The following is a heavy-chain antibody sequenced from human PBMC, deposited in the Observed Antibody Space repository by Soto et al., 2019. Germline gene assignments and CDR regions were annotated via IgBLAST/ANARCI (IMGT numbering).Heavy chain of an antibody. CDR3: ARVPTGKYGVWNY. V-gene: IGHV3-74*01. CDR1: GFTFSSYW. CDR2: INPGGSIT. D-gene: IGHD2-8*01. J-gene: IGHJ4*02. Sequence: EEQLVESGGGLVQPGGSLRLSCAASGFTFSSYWMHWVRQAPGKGLVWVSRINPGGSITTYADSVKGRFTISRDNAKNRLYLQINSLRGDDTAVYYCARVPTGKYGVWNYWGQGTLVTVSS.